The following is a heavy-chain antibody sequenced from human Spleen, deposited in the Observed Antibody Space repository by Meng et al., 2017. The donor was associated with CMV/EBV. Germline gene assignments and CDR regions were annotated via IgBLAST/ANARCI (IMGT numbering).Heavy chain of an antibody. D-gene: IGHD2-2*01. J-gene: IGHJ6*02. Sequence: SVKVSCKASGGTFSSYAISWVRQAPGQGLEWMGGIIPILGIANYAQKFQGRVTITADKSTSTAYMELSSLRSEDTAVYYCARAYCSSTSCYPRSYYYYGMDVWGQGTTVTVSS. CDR2: IIPILGIA. V-gene: IGHV1-69*10. CDR3: ARAYCSSTSCYPRSYYYYGMDV. CDR1: GGTFSSYA.